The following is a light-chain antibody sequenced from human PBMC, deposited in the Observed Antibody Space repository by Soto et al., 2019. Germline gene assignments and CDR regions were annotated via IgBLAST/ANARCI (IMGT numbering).Light chain of an antibody. V-gene: IGKV1-39*01. Sequence: DVQMTQSPSSLSASVGDSVTITCRASQSVFNHLRWFQQRPGKGPKLLIYDAFSLHAGVPSRFSGSGYGTDFTLTISTVQPEDSAIYYCHQSSSTPLTFGVGTRVERK. CDR3: HQSSSTPLT. J-gene: IGKJ4*01. CDR1: QSVFNH. CDR2: DAF.